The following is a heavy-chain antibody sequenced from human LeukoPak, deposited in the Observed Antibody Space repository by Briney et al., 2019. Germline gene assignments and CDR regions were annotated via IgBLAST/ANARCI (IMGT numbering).Heavy chain of an antibody. CDR3: ARDPGDYGYFDY. Sequence: GGSLRLSCAASGFTFSSYAMHWVRQAPGKGPEWVAVISYDGSNKYYADSVKGRFAISRDNSKNTLYLQMSSLRAEDTAVYYCARDPGDYGYFDYWGQGTLVTVSS. V-gene: IGHV3-30*09. J-gene: IGHJ4*02. D-gene: IGHD4-17*01. CDR1: GFTFSSYA. CDR2: ISYDGSNK.